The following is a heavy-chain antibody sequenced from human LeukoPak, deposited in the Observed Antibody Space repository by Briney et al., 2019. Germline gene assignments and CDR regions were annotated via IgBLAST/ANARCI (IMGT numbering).Heavy chain of an antibody. V-gene: IGHV1-46*01. D-gene: IGHD3-3*01. CDR3: ARDPYDFWSGRPFYYYGMDV. Sequence: ASVKVSCKASGYTFTGYYMRWVRQAPGQGLEWMGRINPSGDSTSYAQKFQGRVTMTRDTSTSTVYMELSSLRSEDTAVYYCARDPYDFWSGRPFYYYGMDVWGQGTTVTVSS. CDR1: GYTFTGYY. CDR2: INPSGDST. J-gene: IGHJ6*02.